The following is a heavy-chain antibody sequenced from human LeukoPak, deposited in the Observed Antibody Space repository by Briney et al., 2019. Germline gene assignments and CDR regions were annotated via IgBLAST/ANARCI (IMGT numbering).Heavy chain of an antibody. Sequence: ASVKLSCKASGYTFSDYDINWGRQAPGQGLEWMGWINPNSGNAGYAQKFQGRVTMTRNTSISTAYMELSSLRAEDTAVYYCARALAWGGSSYSYYYMDVWDKGTTVTVSS. J-gene: IGHJ6*03. D-gene: IGHD1-26*01. CDR1: GYTFSDYD. CDR2: INPNSGNA. CDR3: ARALAWGGSSYSYYYMDV. V-gene: IGHV1-8*01.